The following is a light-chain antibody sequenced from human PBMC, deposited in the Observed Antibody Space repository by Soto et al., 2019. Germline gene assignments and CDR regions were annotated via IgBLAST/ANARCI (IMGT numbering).Light chain of an antibody. CDR3: SSFTSAYTFV. J-gene: IGLJ1*01. Sequence: QSVLTQPASVSGSAGQSIAISCTGTSRDVGGYNYVSWYQQHPGKAPKLLLSEVSKRPSAVSARFSGSKSGNTASLTISGLQTQDEADYYCSSFTSAYTFVFGTGTTVTVL. CDR2: EVS. V-gene: IGLV2-14*01. CDR1: SRDVGGYNY.